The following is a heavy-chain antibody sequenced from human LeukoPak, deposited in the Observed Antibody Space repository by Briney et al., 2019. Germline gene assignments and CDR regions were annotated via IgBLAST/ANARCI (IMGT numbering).Heavy chain of an antibody. CDR1: GGSISSSSYY. J-gene: IGHJ5*02. CDR3: ARVPSYGYLDWFDP. D-gene: IGHD5-18*01. V-gene: IGHV4-39*07. CDR2: IYYSGST. Sequence: SETLSLTCTVSGGSISSSSYYWGWIRQPPGKGLEWIGSIYYSGSTYYNPSLKSRVTISVDTSKNQFSLKLSSVTAADTAVYYCARVPSYGYLDWFDPWGQGTLVTVSS.